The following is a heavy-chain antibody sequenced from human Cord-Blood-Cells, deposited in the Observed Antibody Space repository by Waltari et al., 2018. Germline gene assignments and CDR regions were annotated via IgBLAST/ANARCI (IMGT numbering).Heavy chain of an antibody. Sequence: EVQLLESGGVLVQPGGSLRLSCAAPGFTFSSYAMSWVRQAPGKGLEWVSAISGSGGSTYYADSVKGRFTISRDNSKNTLYLQMNSLRAEDTAVYYCAVVVTAIRGFDPWGQGTLVTVSS. D-gene: IGHD2-21*02. J-gene: IGHJ5*02. V-gene: IGHV3-23*01. CDR2: ISGSGGST. CDR1: GFTFSSYA. CDR3: AVVVTAIRGFDP.